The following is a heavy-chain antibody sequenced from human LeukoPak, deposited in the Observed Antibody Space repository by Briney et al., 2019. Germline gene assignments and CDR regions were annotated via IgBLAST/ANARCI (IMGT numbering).Heavy chain of an antibody. Sequence: GGSLRLSCAASGFTFSSYWMSWVRQAPGKGLEWVANIKQDGSEKYYVDSVKGRFTISRDNAKNSLYLQMNSLRAEDTAVYYCARGTDWVHYYYYYMDVWGKGTTVTISS. V-gene: IGHV3-7*01. D-gene: IGHD3/OR15-3a*01. CDR3: ARGTDWVHYYYYYMDV. CDR2: IKQDGSEK. CDR1: GFTFSSYW. J-gene: IGHJ6*03.